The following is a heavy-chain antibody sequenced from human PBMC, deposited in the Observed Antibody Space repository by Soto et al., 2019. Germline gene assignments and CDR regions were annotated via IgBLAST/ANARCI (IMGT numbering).Heavy chain of an antibody. Sequence: PGGSLRLSCSASGFTFSSYAMHWVRQAPGKGLEYVSGVRGNGDPPFYADSVKGRFTISRDNSKNTLYLQMSSLSADDTAVYYCVKSRGGNNFDFFDWAQGSLVTVSS. CDR1: GFTFSSYA. D-gene: IGHD5-12*01. J-gene: IGHJ4*02. CDR3: VKSRGGNNFDFFD. CDR2: VRGNGDPP. V-gene: IGHV3-64D*06.